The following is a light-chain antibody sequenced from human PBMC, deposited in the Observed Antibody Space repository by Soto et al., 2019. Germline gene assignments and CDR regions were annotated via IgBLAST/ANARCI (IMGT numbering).Light chain of an antibody. CDR3: QTWGTGIHV. CDR2: LNSDGSH. Sequence: QLVLTQSPSASASLGASVKLTCTLSSGHSSYAIAWHQQQPEKGPRYLMKLNSDGSHSNGDGIPDRFSGSSSGAERYLIISSLQSEDEADYYCQTWGTGIHVFGTGTKVTVL. V-gene: IGLV4-69*01. CDR1: SGHSSYA. J-gene: IGLJ1*01.